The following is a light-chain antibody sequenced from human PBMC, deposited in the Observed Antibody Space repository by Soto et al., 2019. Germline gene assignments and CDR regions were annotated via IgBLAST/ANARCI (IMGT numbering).Light chain of an antibody. CDR3: QQADSFPLT. J-gene: IGKJ4*01. CDR2: AAS. CDR1: QDISNW. V-gene: IGKV1D-12*01. Sequence: DIQMTQSPSSVSASVGDSVTLTCRASQDISNWLAWYQHKPGTAPKLLIYAASSLQSGVPSRFSGSGSGTDFTLTISSLQPEDFASYYCQQADSFPLTFGGGTKVEI.